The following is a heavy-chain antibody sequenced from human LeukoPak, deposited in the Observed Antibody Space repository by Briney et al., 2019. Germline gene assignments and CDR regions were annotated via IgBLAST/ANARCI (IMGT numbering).Heavy chain of an antibody. CDR3: GVSSVAGYYYYGMDV. D-gene: IGHD6-19*01. Sequence: SVKVSCKASGGTFSSYAISWVRQAPGQGLEWMGGIIPILGIANYAQKFQGRVTITADKSTSTAYMELSSLRSEDTAVYYCGVSSVAGYYYYGMDVWGQGNPGHRLL. CDR2: IIPILGIA. J-gene: IGHJ6*02. CDR1: GGTFSSYA. V-gene: IGHV1-69*10.